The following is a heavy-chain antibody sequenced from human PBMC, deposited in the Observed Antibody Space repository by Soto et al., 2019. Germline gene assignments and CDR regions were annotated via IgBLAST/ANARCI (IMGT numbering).Heavy chain of an antibody. V-gene: IGHV3-11*01. CDR3: ASHYDMWSGYLSPVYY. CDR2: IDTSGTKI. Sequence: QVQLVESGGDLVKPGGSLRLSCAASGYTFSDYYMSWIRQAPGKGLEWISYIDTSGTKIYYADSVKGRLTITRDNVKNSLYLEMYSLRDAETAVYYCASHYDMWSGYLSPVYYWGQGTLVTVSS. CDR1: GYTFSDYY. J-gene: IGHJ4*02. D-gene: IGHD3-3*01.